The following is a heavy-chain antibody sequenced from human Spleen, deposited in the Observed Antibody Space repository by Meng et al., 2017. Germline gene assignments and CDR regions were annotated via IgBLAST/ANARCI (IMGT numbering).Heavy chain of an antibody. CDR3: AHSPYASRVRRDFDY. D-gene: IGHD3-10*01. J-gene: IGHJ4*02. CDR1: GFSRSTSGVG. Sequence: QNTLKESGPTLMKATQTFTLTCTFSGFSRSTSGVGVAWIRQPPGKALEWLALIHWDDDKRYRPSLKSRLTITKDTSKNQVVLTMTNMNPVDTATYYCAHSPYASRVRRDFDYWGQGTLVTVSS. CDR2: IHWDDDK. V-gene: IGHV2-5*02.